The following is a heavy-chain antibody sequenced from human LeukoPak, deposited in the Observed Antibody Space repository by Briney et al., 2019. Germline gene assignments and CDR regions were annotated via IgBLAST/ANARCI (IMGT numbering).Heavy chain of an antibody. CDR3: ATREHHVLRTPGDY. J-gene: IGHJ4*02. V-gene: IGHV4-39*01. D-gene: IGHD6-6*01. CDR1: GGSITVSDYY. Sequence: SETLSLTCTVSGGSITVSDYYWGWIRLPPGKGLEWIGTISHTGTTHYNPSLQSRVTISVDKFKNQFSLKLSSVTAADTAVYYCATREHHVLRTPGDYWGQGTLVTVSS. CDR2: ISHTGTT.